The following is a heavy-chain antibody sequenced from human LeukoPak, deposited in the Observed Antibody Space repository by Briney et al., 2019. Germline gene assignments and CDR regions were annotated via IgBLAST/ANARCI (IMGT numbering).Heavy chain of an antibody. Sequence: PSETLSLTCTVSGGSISSGSYYWSWIRQPAGKGLEWIGRIYTSGSTNYNPSLKSRVTISVGTSKNQFSLKLSSVTAADTAVYYCARVPTVTFFDYWGQGTLVTVSS. D-gene: IGHD4-17*01. J-gene: IGHJ4*02. CDR3: ARVPTVTFFDY. CDR1: GGSISSGSYY. CDR2: IYTSGST. V-gene: IGHV4-61*02.